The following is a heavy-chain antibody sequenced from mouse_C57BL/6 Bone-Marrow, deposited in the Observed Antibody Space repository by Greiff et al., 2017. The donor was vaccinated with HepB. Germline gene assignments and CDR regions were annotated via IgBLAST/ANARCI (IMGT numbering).Heavy chain of an antibody. D-gene: IGHD2-3*01. V-gene: IGHV5-6*01. CDR1: GFTFSSYG. J-gene: IGHJ3*01. CDR3: ARPLYDGYEGFAY. Sequence: EVQRVESGGDLVKPGGSLKLSCAASGFTFSSYGMSWVRQTPDKRLEWVATISSGGSYTYYPDSVKGRCPIARDNAKNTLYLQMSSLKSEDTAMYYCARPLYDGYEGFAYWGQGTLVTVSA. CDR2: ISSGGSYT.